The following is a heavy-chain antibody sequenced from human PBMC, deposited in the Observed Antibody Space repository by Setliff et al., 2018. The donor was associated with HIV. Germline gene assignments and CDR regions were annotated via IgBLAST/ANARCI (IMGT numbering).Heavy chain of an antibody. Sequence: ASVKVSCKASGYTFTNYDINWVRQATGQGLEWMGWMNPNSGNTGYAQKFQGRVTMTRNTSISTAYMELSSLRSDDTAVYYCAREDHYDRFLDHWGQGTLVTVSS. J-gene: IGHJ5*02. CDR3: AREDHYDRFLDH. CDR1: GYTFTNYD. D-gene: IGHD3-22*01. V-gene: IGHV1-8*02. CDR2: MNPNSGNT.